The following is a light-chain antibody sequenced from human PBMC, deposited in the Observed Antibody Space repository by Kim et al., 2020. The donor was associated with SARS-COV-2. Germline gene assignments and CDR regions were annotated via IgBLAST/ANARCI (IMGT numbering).Light chain of an antibody. CDR1: QSVSSNS. V-gene: IGKV3-20*01. J-gene: IGKJ4*01. CDR2: GAS. Sequence: TPGERATLPCKASQSVSSNSLAWYQTKPGQGPRLLIYGASSRATGIPDRFGCSGFATDFALTISRLEPEDFAVYYCQQYGSSPLTFGGGTKVDLK. CDR3: QQYGSSPLT.